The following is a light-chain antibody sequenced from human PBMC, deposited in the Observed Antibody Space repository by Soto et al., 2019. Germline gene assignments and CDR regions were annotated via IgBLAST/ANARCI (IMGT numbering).Light chain of an antibody. CDR2: AAS. CDR1: QGIRID. V-gene: IGKV1-17*01. CDR3: LQHNSYPIT. Sequence: DLQMTQSPSSLSESVGARVTITCRASQGIRIDLGWYQQKPGKAPKRLIYAASSLESGVPSRFSGGGSGTEFTLTISSLQPEEFATYYCLQHNSYPITFGQGTRLENK. J-gene: IGKJ5*01.